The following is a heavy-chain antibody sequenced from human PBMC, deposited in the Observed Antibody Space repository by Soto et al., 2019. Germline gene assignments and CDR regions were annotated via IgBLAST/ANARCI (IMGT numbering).Heavy chain of an antibody. D-gene: IGHD6-6*01. Sequence: ASVKVSCKASGYTFTSYYMHWVRQAPGQGLEWMGIINPSGGSTSYAQKFQGRVTMTRDTSTSTVYMELSSLRSEDTAVYYCAYALKPSNSSSGWFDPWGQGTLVTVSS. V-gene: IGHV1-46*01. CDR2: INPSGGST. CDR3: AYALKPSNSSSGWFDP. J-gene: IGHJ5*02. CDR1: GYTFTSYY.